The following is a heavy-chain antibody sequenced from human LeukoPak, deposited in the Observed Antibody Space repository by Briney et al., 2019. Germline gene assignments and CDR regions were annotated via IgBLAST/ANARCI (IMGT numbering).Heavy chain of an antibody. CDR1: GGSISDYY. D-gene: IGHD6-6*01. J-gene: IGHJ4*02. CDR2: SHSSGDT. Sequence: SETLSLTCTISGGSISDYYWGWIRQPPGKGLAWIGYSHSSGDTNYDSSLKSRVTISLDTSKNDFSLRLSSVTAADTAVYYCARVMDSSSPLDYWGQGTLVTVSS. V-gene: IGHV4-59*12. CDR3: ARVMDSSSPLDY.